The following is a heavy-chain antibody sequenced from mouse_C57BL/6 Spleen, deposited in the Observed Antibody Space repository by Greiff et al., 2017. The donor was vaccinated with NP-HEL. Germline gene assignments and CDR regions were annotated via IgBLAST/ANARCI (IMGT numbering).Heavy chain of an antibody. CDR3: ARFYYDYDEDYFDY. D-gene: IGHD2-4*01. V-gene: IGHV1-69*01. CDR2: IDPSDSYT. Sequence: VQLQQPGAELVMPGASVKLSCKASGYTFTSYWMHWVKQRPGQGLEWIGEIDPSDSYTNYNQKFKGKSTLTVDKSSSTAYMQLSSLTSEDSAVYYCARFYYDYDEDYFDYWGQGTTLTVSS. J-gene: IGHJ2*01. CDR1: GYTFTSYW.